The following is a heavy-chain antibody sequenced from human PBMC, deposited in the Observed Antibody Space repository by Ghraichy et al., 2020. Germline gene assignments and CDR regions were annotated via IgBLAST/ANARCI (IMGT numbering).Heavy chain of an antibody. CDR3: AKGFTYFDY. D-gene: IGHD3-10*01. V-gene: IGHV3-23*01. J-gene: IGHJ4*02. Sequence: GGSLRLSCAASGFIFNNYWMSWVRQAPGKGLEWVSAISGGSDNIYYGDSVKGRFTISRDNSKKTLFLQMSSLRAEDTAVYYCAKGFTYFDYCGQGNLVTVSS. CDR2: ISGGSDNI. CDR1: GFIFNNYW.